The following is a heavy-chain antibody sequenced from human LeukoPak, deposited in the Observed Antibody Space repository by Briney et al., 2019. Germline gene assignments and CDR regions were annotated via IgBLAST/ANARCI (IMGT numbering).Heavy chain of an antibody. CDR1: GGTFSSYA. Sequence: ASVKVSCKASGGTFSSYAISWVRQAPGQGLEWMGGIIPIFGTANYAQKFQGRVTITTDESTSTAYMELSSLRSEDTAVYYCAREPGEFWSGYYDYWGQGTLVTVSS. CDR3: AREPGEFWSGYYDY. J-gene: IGHJ4*02. CDR2: IIPIFGTA. D-gene: IGHD3-3*01. V-gene: IGHV1-69*05.